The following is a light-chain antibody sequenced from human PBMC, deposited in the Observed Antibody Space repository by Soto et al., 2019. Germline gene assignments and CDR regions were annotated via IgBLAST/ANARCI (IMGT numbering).Light chain of an antibody. Sequence: QSVLTQPPSASGTPGQRVTISCSGSSSNIGANTINWYQQLPGTAPKLLIYDNDQRPSVVPDRFSASKSGTSASLAISGLQSEEEADYYCEAWDDSLYGAVLGGGTKLTVL. CDR1: SSNIGANT. CDR3: EAWDDSLYGAV. V-gene: IGLV1-44*01. J-gene: IGLJ2*01. CDR2: DND.